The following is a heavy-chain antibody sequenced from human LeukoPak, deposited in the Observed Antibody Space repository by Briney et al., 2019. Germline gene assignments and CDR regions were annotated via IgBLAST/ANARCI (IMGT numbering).Heavy chain of an antibody. CDR1: GDSVSSNSAA. J-gene: IGHJ4*02. Sequence: SQTLSLTCGISGDSVSSNSAAWNWIRQSPSRGLEWLGSTYYRSKWYNDYAESVQSRITIIPDTSKNQFSLQLNSVTPEDSAVYYCARGGSYSFGYWGQGTLVSVS. D-gene: IGHD1-26*01. V-gene: IGHV6-1*01. CDR3: ARGGSYSFGY. CDR2: TYYRSKWYN.